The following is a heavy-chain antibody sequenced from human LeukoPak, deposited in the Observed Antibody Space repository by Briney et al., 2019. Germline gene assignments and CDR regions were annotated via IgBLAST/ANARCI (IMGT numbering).Heavy chain of an antibody. J-gene: IGHJ6*03. CDR1: GYTFTCYY. Sequence: GASVKVSCKAAGYTFTCYYMHWVGQAPGQGGEGRGCINPNSGGTNYAQKFQGRGTMTRDTDNRTDYMELSRLRSDDTAVYYCARDRDYDFWSGYITYYYYYMDVWGKGTTVTVSS. V-gene: IGHV1-2*02. D-gene: IGHD3-3*01. CDR2: INPNSGGT. CDR3: ARDRDYDFWSGYITYYYYYMDV.